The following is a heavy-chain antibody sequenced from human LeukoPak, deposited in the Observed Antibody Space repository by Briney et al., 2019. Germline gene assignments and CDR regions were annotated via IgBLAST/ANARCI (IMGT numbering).Heavy chain of an antibody. Sequence: ASVKVSCKASGGTFSSYAISWVRQAPGQGLEWMGGIIPIFGTANYAQKFQGRVTITADESTSTAHIELSSLRFEDTAVYYCASAKGFYSSSWSKDCGGQGTLVTVSS. CDR2: IIPIFGTA. J-gene: IGHJ4*02. V-gene: IGHV1-69*13. D-gene: IGHD6-13*01. CDR1: GGTFSSYA. CDR3: ASAKGFYSSSWSKDC.